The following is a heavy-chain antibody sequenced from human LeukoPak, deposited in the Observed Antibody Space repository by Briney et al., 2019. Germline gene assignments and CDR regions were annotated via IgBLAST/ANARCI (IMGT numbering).Heavy chain of an antibody. D-gene: IGHD3-10*01. V-gene: IGHV3-7*01. J-gene: IGHJ4*02. CDR3: ARDRGVPGHYFDY. CDR1: GFTFSSYW. CDR2: IKQDGSEK. Sequence: GGSLRLSCAASGFTFSSYWMSWVRQAPGKGLEWVANIKQDGSEKYYVDSVKGRFTISRDNAKNSLYLQMNSLRAEDTAVYYCARDRGVPGHYFDYWGQGTLVTVSS.